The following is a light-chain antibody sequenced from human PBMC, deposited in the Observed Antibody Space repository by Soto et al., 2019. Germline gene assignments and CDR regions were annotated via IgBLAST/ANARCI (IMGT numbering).Light chain of an antibody. CDR2: DVS. J-gene: IGLJ2*01. Sequence: QSALTQPASVSGSPGQSITISCTGTSSDVGGYNYVSWYQQHPGKAPKLMIYDVSNWPSGVSNRFSGSKSGNTASLTISGLQAEDEADYYCSSYTSSSTNVVFGGGTKLTVL. CDR1: SSDVGGYNY. V-gene: IGLV2-14*01. CDR3: SSYTSSSTNVV.